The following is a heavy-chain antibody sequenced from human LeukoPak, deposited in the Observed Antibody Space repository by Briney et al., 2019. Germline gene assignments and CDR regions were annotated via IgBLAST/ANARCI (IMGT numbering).Heavy chain of an antibody. Sequence: GGSLRLSCVTSGFTFSSYWMTWVRQAPGKGLEWVANINQDGHEKNYVDSVKGRFTISRDTPKNSLYLQMNSLRAEDTAVYFCVRDMDVWAQGTTVTVSS. CDR3: VRDMDV. V-gene: IGHV3-7*05. J-gene: IGHJ6*02. CDR1: GFTFSSYW. CDR2: INQDGHEK.